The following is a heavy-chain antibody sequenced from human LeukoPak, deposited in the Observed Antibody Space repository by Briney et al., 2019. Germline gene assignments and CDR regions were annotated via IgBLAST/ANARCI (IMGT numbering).Heavy chain of an antibody. J-gene: IGHJ4*02. V-gene: IGHV3-48*03. CDR2: ISSSGSTI. CDR3: ARVSPRGYSGYGEDHYFDY. Sequence: GGSLRLSCAASGFTFSSYEMNWVRQAPGKGLEWVSYISSSGSTIYYADSVKGRFTISRDNAKNSLYLQMNSLRAEDTAVYYCARVSPRGYSGYGEDHYFDYWGQGTLVTVSS. D-gene: IGHD5-12*01. CDR1: GFTFSSYE.